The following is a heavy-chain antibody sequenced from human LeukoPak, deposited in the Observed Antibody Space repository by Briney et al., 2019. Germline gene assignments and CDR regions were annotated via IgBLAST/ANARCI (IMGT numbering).Heavy chain of an antibody. CDR1: GASTTSDY. CDR3: ARLVRASVAVTYHYLDY. Sequence: SETLSLLCTVSGASTTSDYWRWVRQPPGEGLEWIAYINYSGDTYYNPSLTSRVTTSVDTSKNQFSLGLNSVTAADTAVYYCARLVRASVAVTYHYLDYWGQGTLVTVSS. CDR2: INYSGDT. V-gene: IGHV4-59*01. D-gene: IGHD2-21*02. J-gene: IGHJ4*02.